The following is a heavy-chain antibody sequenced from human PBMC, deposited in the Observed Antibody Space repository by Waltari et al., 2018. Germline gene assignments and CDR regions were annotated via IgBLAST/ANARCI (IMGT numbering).Heavy chain of an antibody. D-gene: IGHD3-10*01. CDR1: GFPLSCCG. CDR3: AKGLRRGSNWYFDL. CDR2: LQSDGSSR. Sequence: QVQLVVYGGGVVLPGGSLTLPCAASGFPLSCCGIHWVVEAPGKGLEWVALLQSDGSSRYDADSVKGRFAISRDSSKNIMSLQMNSLRDEDTAVYHCAKGLRRGSNWYFDLWGRGTLVTVSS. V-gene: IGHV3-30*02. J-gene: IGHJ2*01.